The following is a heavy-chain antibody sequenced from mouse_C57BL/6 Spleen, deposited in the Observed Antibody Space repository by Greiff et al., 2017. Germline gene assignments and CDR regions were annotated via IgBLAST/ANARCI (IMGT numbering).Heavy chain of an antibody. V-gene: IGHV1-42*01. D-gene: IGHD1-2*01. CDR1: GYSFTGYY. CDR3: APLRRDYAMDY. J-gene: IGHJ4*01. CDR2: INPSTGGT. Sequence: DVKLQESGPELVKPGASVKISCKASGYSFTGYYMNWVKQSPEKSLEWIGEINPSTGGTTYNQKFKAKATLTVDKSSSTAYMQLKSLTSEDSAVYYCAPLRRDYAMDYWGQGTSVTVSS.